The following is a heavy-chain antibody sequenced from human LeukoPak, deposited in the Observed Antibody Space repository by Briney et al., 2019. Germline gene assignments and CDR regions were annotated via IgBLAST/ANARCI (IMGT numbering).Heavy chain of an antibody. V-gene: IGHV1-58*02. CDR2: IVVGSGNT. Sequence: SVEVSCKASGFTFTSSAMQWVRQARGQRLEWIGWIVVGSGNTNYAQKFQERVTITRDMSTSTAYMELSSLRSEDTAVYYCAAIPHCSSTSCYAFDIWGQGTMVTVSS. D-gene: IGHD2-2*01. CDR1: GFTFTSSA. CDR3: AAIPHCSSTSCYAFDI. J-gene: IGHJ3*02.